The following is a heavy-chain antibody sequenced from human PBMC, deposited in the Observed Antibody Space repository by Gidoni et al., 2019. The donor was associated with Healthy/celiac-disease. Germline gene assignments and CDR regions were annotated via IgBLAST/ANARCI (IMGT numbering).Heavy chain of an antibody. CDR3: ASQITMIVVVITPWYFDY. Sequence: QLHLQESGPGLVKPSETLSLTRTVSGGPITSNSYYWGWIRQPPGKGLEWIGSNYYSGSTYYNPSLKSRVTISVDTSKNQFSLKLSSVTAADTAVYYCASQITMIVVVITPWYFDYWGQGTLVTVSS. CDR1: GGPITSNSYY. D-gene: IGHD3-22*01. J-gene: IGHJ4*02. CDR2: NYYSGST. V-gene: IGHV4-39*01.